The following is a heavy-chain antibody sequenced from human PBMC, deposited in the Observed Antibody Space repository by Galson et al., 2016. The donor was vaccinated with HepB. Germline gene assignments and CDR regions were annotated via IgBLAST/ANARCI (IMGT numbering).Heavy chain of an antibody. CDR1: GFTVSSNY. CDR2: IYSGGST. CDR3: ARVFMSYYDILTGYSYSLDV. V-gene: IGHV3-53*01. J-gene: IGHJ6*02. D-gene: IGHD3-9*01. Sequence: SLRLSCAASGFTVSSNYMSWVRQAPGKGLEWVSVIYSGGSTYYADSVMGRFTISRDNAKNSLDLQMNSLRVEDTAIYYCARVFMSYYDILTGYSYSLDVWGQGSTVTVSS.